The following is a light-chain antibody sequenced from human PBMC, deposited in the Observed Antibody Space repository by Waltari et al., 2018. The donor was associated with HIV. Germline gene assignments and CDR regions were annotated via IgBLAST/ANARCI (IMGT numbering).Light chain of an antibody. CDR2: GVN. J-gene: IGLJ2*01. V-gene: IGLV2-8*01. CDR3: SSYAGRNTLL. CDR1: SSDVGGYDY. Sequence: QSALTQPPSASGSPGQSVTIPCTGTSSDVGGYDYVSWYQQHPGKAPKLMTCGVNNRPAGVAECVSGARSGNTASLTVSGLQAEDGAHYYCSSYAGRNTLLFGGGTKLTVL.